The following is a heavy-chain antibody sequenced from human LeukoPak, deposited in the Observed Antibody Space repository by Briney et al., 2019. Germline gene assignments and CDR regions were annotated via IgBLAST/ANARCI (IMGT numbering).Heavy chain of an antibody. CDR2: IYHSGST. J-gene: IGHJ6*03. V-gene: IGHV4-4*02. Sequence: SETLSLTCAVSGGSISSSNWWSWVRQPPGKGLEWIGEIYHSGSTNYNPSLKSRVTISVDTSKNQFSLKLSSVTAADTAVYYCASSPRHYYYYMDVWGKGTTVTVS. CDR3: ASSPRHYYYYMDV. CDR1: GGSISSSNW.